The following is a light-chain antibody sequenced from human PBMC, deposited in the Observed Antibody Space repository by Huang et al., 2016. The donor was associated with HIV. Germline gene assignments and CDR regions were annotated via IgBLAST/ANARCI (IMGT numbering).Light chain of an antibody. CDR3: HHYGTSSWT. Sequence: IVLTQSPGILSLSPGKRATLSCRASQSVSGAYLAWYQQKPGQAPRLLSYDASNRATGIPDMFSGSGSGTDFTLTISRLEPEDFAVYFCHHYGTSSWTFGQGTKVDVK. V-gene: IGKV3-20*01. CDR2: DAS. J-gene: IGKJ1*01. CDR1: QSVSGAY.